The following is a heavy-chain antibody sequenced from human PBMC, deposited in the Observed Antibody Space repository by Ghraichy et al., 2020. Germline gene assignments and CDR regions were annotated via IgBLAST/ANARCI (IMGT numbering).Heavy chain of an antibody. D-gene: IGHD5-12*01. CDR1: GYSISSGYY. CDR2: IYHSGST. J-gene: IGHJ4*02. V-gene: IGHV4-38-2*02. Sequence: SETLSLTCTVSGYSISSGYYWGWIRQPPGKGLEWIGSIYHSGSTYYNPSLKSRVTISVDTSKNQFSLKLSSVTAADTAVYYCARGEVGYDRRFFDYWGQGTLVTVSS. CDR3: ARGEVGYDRRFFDY.